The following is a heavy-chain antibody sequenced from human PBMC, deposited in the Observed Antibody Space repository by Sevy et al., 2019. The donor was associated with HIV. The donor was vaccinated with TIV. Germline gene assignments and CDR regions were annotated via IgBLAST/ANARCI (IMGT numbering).Heavy chain of an antibody. CDR1: GFTFSSYE. Sequence: GGSLRLSCAASGFTFSSYEMNWVRQAPGKGLEWVSYISSSGSTIYYADSVKGRFTISRDNAKNSLYLQMHSLRAEDTAVYYCARDPSRIAAAGTFDYWGQGTLVTVSS. CDR2: ISSSGSTI. V-gene: IGHV3-48*03. J-gene: IGHJ4*02. CDR3: ARDPSRIAAAGTFDY. D-gene: IGHD6-13*01.